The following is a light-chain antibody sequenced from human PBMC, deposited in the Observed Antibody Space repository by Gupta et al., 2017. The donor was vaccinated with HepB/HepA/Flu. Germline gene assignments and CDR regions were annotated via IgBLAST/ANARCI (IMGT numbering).Light chain of an antibody. CDR2: DVS. CDR1: SSDAGGYDY. J-gene: IGLJ1*01. Sequence: QSALTQPASVSGSPGQSITISCTGTSSDAGGYDYVSWYQEHPGKAPKLVIYDVSYRPSGVSNRFSGSKSGRTASLTISGLQAEDEATYYCSSSRSTSPPYVFGTGTEVTVL. V-gene: IGLV2-14*03. CDR3: SSSRSTSPPYV.